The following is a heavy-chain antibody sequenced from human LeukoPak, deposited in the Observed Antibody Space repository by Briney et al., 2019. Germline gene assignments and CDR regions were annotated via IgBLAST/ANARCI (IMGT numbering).Heavy chain of an antibody. J-gene: IGHJ4*02. CDR2: VIPILGIT. CDR3: AREGEGGAITD. V-gene: IGHV1-69*04. CDR1: GDTFSTYG. D-gene: IGHD1-26*01. Sequence: SVKVSCKTSGDTFSTYGVTWVRQAPGHGLEWMGRVIPILGITDVAQKFRGRVTITADKSTSTAYMELNSLISQDTAVYFCAREGEGGAITDWGRGTLVTVSS.